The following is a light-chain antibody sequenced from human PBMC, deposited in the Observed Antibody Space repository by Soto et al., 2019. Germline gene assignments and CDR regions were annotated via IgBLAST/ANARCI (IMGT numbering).Light chain of an antibody. CDR2: RAS. Sequence: VLTQSPGTLSLSPGERGTLSCRASQTIDSVHLAWYQQKPGQAPRLLIFRASIRATGIPDRFSGSGSGTDFTLTISRLEPEDFAVYYCQHYDGSPLTFGGGTKVEIK. CDR3: QHYDGSPLT. V-gene: IGKV3-20*01. J-gene: IGKJ4*01. CDR1: QTIDSVH.